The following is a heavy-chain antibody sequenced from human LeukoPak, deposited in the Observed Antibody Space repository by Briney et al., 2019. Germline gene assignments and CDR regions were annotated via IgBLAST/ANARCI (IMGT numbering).Heavy chain of an antibody. CDR1: GFTFSSYG. CDR3: ARSPRSMVRGVNNWFDP. D-gene: IGHD3-10*01. Sequence: PGRSLRLSCAASGFTFSSYGMHWVRQAPGKGLEWVAVISYDGSNKYYADSVKGRFTISRDNSKNTLYLQMNSLRAEDTAVYYCARSPRSMVRGVNNWFDPWGQGTLVTVSS. J-gene: IGHJ5*02. CDR2: ISYDGSNK. V-gene: IGHV3-30*03.